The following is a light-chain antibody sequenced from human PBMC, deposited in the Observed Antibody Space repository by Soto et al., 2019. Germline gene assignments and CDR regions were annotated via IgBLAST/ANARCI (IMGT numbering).Light chain of an antibody. Sequence: EIVMTQSPATLSVSPVERATLSCMASQSLRSSLAWYQQKPGQAPRLLIYGASTRATGIPARFSGSGSGTEFTLTISSLQSEDFAVYFCQQYNIWPQTFGQGTKVDIK. CDR3: QQYNIWPQT. CDR2: GAS. CDR1: QSLRSS. J-gene: IGKJ1*01. V-gene: IGKV3-15*01.